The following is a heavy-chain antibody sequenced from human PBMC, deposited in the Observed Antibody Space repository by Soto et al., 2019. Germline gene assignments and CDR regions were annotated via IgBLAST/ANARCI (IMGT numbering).Heavy chain of an antibody. CDR1: GFTFSSYA. D-gene: IGHD2-21*02. Sequence: QVQLVESGGGVVQPGRSLRLSCAASGFTFSSYAMHWVRQAPGKGLEWVAVISYDGSNKYYADSVKCRFTISGDNSKNTLYLQMNSLRAEDTAVYYCAKDGVVVTANAFDIWGQGTMDTVSS. CDR3: AKDGVVVTANAFDI. CDR2: ISYDGSNK. V-gene: IGHV3-30*18. J-gene: IGHJ3*02.